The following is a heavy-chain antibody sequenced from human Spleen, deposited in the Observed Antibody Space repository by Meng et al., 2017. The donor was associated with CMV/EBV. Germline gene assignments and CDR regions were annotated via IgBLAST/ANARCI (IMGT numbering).Heavy chain of an antibody. V-gene: IGHV3-9*01. J-gene: IGHJ4*02. D-gene: IGHD1-26*01. CDR1: GFTFDDYA. CDR2: ISWNSGSI. Sequence: SLKISCAASGFTFDDYAMHWVRQAPGKGLEWVSGISWNSGSIGYADSVKGRFTISRDNAKNSLYLQMNSLKASDTAMYYCASTSTSGSYYMRGVVNWGQGTLVTVSS. CDR3: ASTSTSGSYYMRGVVN.